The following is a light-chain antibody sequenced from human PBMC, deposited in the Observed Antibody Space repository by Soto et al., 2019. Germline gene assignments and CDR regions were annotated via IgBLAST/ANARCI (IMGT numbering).Light chain of an antibody. J-gene: IGKJ1*01. CDR2: KPS. CDR3: QQYNSYSWT. V-gene: IGKV1-5*03. CDR1: QSISTW. Sequence: DIQMTQSPATLSASVGDRVTITCRAIQSISTWLAWYQQKPWKAPKLLIYKPSSLESGVPSRFSGSGSGTEVTLTISSLQPDDFATYYCQQYNSYSWTFGQGTKVEIK.